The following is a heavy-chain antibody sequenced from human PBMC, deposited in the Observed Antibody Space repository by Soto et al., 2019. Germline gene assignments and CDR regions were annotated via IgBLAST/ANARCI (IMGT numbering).Heavy chain of an antibody. CDR2: ISAYNGNT. Sequence: ASVKVSCKASGYTFTSYGISWVRQAPGQGLEWMGWISAYNGNTNYAQKLQGRVTMTTDTSTGTAYMELRSLRSDDTAVYYCASYPSPHIAASKSWFDPWGQGTLVTVSS. D-gene: IGHD6-13*01. J-gene: IGHJ5*02. CDR1: GYTFTSYG. CDR3: ASYPSPHIAASKSWFDP. V-gene: IGHV1-18*01.